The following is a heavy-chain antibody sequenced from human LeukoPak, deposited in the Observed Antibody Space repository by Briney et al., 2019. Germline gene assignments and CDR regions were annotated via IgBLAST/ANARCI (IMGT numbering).Heavy chain of an antibody. CDR1: GVTSSTYW. V-gene: IGHV3-74*01. D-gene: IGHD7-27*01. CDR2: ISSDGGNT. CDR3: AREWALPGAYYMDV. J-gene: IGHJ6*03. Sequence: PVGSLRHSSAASGVTSSTYWMHSVRPAPGKRVWWVSRISSDGGNTISAHTARGRFSISPDSAPKTRFLQMYSLRGDETALYYSAREWALPGAYYMDVWGKGTTVTVSS.